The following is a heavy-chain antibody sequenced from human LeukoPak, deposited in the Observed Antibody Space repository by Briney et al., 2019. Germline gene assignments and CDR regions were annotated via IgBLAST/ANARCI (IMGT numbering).Heavy chain of an antibody. V-gene: IGHV3-53*01. Sequence: GGSLRLSCAAPGFTVSSNYMSWVRQAPGKGLEWVSIIYTRGTTYYADSVQGRFTISRDNSKNTLYVQMNSLRAEDTALYYGVRDVPGYGAFDSWGQGTMVSVSS. J-gene: IGHJ3*02. D-gene: IGHD3-16*01. CDR2: IYTRGTT. CDR3: VRDVPGYGAFDS. CDR1: GFTVSSNY.